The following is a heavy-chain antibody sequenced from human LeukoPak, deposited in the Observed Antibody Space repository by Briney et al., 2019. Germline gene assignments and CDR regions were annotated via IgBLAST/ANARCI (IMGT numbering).Heavy chain of an antibody. J-gene: IGHJ6*03. CDR3: ARDGALYSSSSHYYYMDV. V-gene: IGHV3-21*01. D-gene: IGHD6-6*01. Sequence: GGSLRLSCAASGFTFSSYSMNWVRQAPGKGLEWVSSISSSSSYIYYADSVKGRFTISRDNAKNSLYLQMNSLRAEDTAVYYCARDGALYSSSSHYYYMDVWGKGTTVTVSS. CDR2: ISSSSSYI. CDR1: GFTFSSYS.